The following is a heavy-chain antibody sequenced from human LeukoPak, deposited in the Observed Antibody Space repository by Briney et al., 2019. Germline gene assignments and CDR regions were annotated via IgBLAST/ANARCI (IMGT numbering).Heavy chain of an antibody. J-gene: IGHJ4*02. CDR3: TTVLFLEWLVFDY. Sequence: GGSLRLSCAASGFTFSNAWMSWVRQAPGKGLEWVGRIKSKTDGGTTDYAAPVKGRFTISRDDSKNTLYLQMNSLKTEDTAVYYCTTVLFLEWLVFDYWGQGTLVTVSS. CDR1: GFTFSNAW. D-gene: IGHD3-3*01. V-gene: IGHV3-15*01. CDR2: IKSKTDGGTT.